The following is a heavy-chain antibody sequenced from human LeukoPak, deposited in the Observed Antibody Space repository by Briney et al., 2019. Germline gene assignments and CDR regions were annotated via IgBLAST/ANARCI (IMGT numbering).Heavy chain of an antibody. V-gene: IGHV3-48*04. CDR1: GFTFSSYS. CDR2: ISSSGSTI. J-gene: IGHJ2*01. Sequence: GGSLRLSCAASGFTFSSYSMNWVRQAPGKGLEWVSYISSSGSTIYYADSVKGRFTISRDNAKNSLYLQMNSLRAEDTAVYYCARDSPEERYFDWLLRDWYFDLWGRGTLVTVSS. CDR3: ARDSPEERYFDWLLRDWYFDL. D-gene: IGHD3-9*01.